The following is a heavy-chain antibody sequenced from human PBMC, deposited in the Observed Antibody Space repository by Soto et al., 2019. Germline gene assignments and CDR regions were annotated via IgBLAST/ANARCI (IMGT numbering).Heavy chain of an antibody. D-gene: IGHD4-17*01. CDR3: ARDVAYGLIDY. J-gene: IGHJ4*02. Sequence: QVPLVQSGAEVKKPGASVKVSCKPSGYTFTRYAISWVRQAPGQGLEWMGWINAYNGNTHYAQKLQGRVTMTTDTSTSTAYMELRSLRSDDTAVYYCARDVAYGLIDYWGQGTLVTVSS. CDR2: INAYNGNT. CDR1: GYTFTRYA. V-gene: IGHV1-18*01.